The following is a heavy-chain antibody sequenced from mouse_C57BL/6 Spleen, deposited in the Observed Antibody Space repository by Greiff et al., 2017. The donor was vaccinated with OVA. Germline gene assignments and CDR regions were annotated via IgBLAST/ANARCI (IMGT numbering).Heavy chain of an antibody. CDR3: ARLGITTVVTPYYFDY. CDR1: GYTFTDSY. J-gene: IGHJ2*01. CDR2: IYPGSGNT. Sequence: VLLVESGAALVRPGASVKLSCKASGYTFTDSYINWVKQRPGQGLEWIARIYPGSGNTYYNEKFKGKATLPAEKSSSTAYMQLSSLTSEASAVYFCARLGITTVVTPYYFDYWGQGTTLTVSS. D-gene: IGHD1-1*01. V-gene: IGHV1-76*01.